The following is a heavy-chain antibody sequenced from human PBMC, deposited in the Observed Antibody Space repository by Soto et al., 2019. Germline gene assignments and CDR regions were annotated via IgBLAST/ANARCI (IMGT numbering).Heavy chain of an antibody. D-gene: IGHD2-8*01. J-gene: IGHJ4*02. CDR1: GGSSTDYY. Sequence: LSLTCGVYGGSSTDYYWSWIRQPPGKGLEWIGEVDHSGSPNYTPSLKSRVTISVDTSKKQFSLKLRSVTAADTAVYYCAITYFNHWSNHYAISPFDYWGQGTQVTVSS. V-gene: IGHV4-34*01. CDR2: VDHSGSP. CDR3: AITYFNHWSNHYAISPFDY.